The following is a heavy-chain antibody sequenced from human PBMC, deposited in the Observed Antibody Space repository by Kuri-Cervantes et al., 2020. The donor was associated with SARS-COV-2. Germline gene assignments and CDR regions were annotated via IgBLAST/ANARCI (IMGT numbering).Heavy chain of an antibody. V-gene: IGHV1-69*13. CDR2: IIPIFGTA. Sequence: SVKVSCKASGGTFSSYAISWVRQAPGQGLEWMGGIIPIFGTANYAQKFQGRVTITADESTSTAYMELSSLRSEDTAVYYCARVGWQQLVHWFDPWGQGTLVTASS. J-gene: IGHJ5*02. D-gene: IGHD6-13*01. CDR1: GGTFSSYA. CDR3: ARVGWQQLVHWFDP.